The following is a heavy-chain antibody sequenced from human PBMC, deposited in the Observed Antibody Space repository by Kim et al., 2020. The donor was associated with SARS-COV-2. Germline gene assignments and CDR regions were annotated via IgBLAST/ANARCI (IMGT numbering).Heavy chain of an antibody. J-gene: IGHJ6*02. CDR2: ISSSSSTI. CDR1: GFTFSSYS. V-gene: IGHV3-48*02. D-gene: IGHD2-2*01. CDR3: ARTAEYQLLLVYYYYGMDV. Sequence: GGSLRLSCAASGFTFSSYSMNWVRQAPGKGLEWVSYISSSSSTIYYADSVKGRFTISRDNAKNSLYLQMNSLRDEDTAVYYCARTAEYQLLLVYYYYGMDVWGQGTTVTVSS.